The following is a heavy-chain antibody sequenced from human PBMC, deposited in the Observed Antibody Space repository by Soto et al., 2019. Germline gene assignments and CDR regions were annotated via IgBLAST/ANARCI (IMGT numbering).Heavy chain of an antibody. CDR2: IYHSGST. Sequence: QLQLQESGSGLVKPSQTLSLTCAVSGGSISSGGYSWSWIRQPPGKGLEWIGYIYHSGSTYYNPSLKSRVTISVDRSKIHVSLKLSSVSAADTAVYYCAAGGGLPRYYWGQGTLVTVSS. D-gene: IGHD5-12*01. J-gene: IGHJ4*02. CDR1: GGSISSGGYS. V-gene: IGHV4-30-2*01. CDR3: AAGGGLPRYY.